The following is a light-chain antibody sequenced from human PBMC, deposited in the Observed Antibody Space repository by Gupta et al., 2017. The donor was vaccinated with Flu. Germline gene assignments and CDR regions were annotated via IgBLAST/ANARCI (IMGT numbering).Light chain of an antibody. CDR2: DDS. V-gene: IGLV3-21*02. J-gene: IGLJ1*01. Sequence: SYVLTQPPSVAVAPGQTARIPCGGNKIGRRSVHWYQQRPGQAPVLVVYDDSVRPSGIPERLSGSNSGNTAALTITRVEAGDEADYYCQVWDADTNHPVFGTGTKVTVL. CDR3: QVWDADTNHPV. CDR1: KIGRRS.